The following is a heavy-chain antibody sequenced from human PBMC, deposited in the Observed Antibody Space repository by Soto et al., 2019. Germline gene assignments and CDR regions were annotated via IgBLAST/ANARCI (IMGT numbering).Heavy chain of an antibody. CDR3: ARASTTVISLVY. V-gene: IGHV4-30-2*01. Sequence: SETLSLTCAVSGGSISSGGYSWSWIRQPPGKGLEWIGYIYHSGSTYYNPSLKSRVTISVDRSKNQFSLKLSSVTAADTAVYYCARASTTVISLVYWGEGTLVTVSS. J-gene: IGHJ4*02. D-gene: IGHD4-17*01. CDR2: IYHSGST. CDR1: GGSISSGGYS.